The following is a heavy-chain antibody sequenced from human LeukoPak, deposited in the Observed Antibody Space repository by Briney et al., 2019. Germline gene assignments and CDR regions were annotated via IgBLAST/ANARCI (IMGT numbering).Heavy chain of an antibody. D-gene: IGHD5-18*01. J-gene: IGHJ4*02. CDR3: ARHRAPGKKYSYGWGY. CDR1: GYSFTSYW. V-gene: IGHV5-51*01. Sequence: GESLKISGKGSGYSFTSYWIGWVRQMPGKGLDWMGIIYPGDSNTRYNPSCQGQVTISADKSSSAPYLQWRSLKPSDTVMYYCARHRAPGKKYSYGWGYWGQGTLVTVPS. CDR2: IYPGDSNT.